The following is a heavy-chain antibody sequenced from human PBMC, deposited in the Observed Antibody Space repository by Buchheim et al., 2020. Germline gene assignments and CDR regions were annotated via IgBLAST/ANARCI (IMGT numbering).Heavy chain of an antibody. CDR1: GFTFSSYS. J-gene: IGHJ6*02. Sequence: EVQLVESGGGLVKPGGSLRLSCAASGFTFSSYSMNWVRQAPGKGLEWVSSISSSSSYIYYADSVKGRFTISRDNAKNYLYLQMNSLRAEDTAVYYCARDLFDSSGYYTYYYGMDVWGQGTT. V-gene: IGHV3-21*01. CDR3: ARDLFDSSGYYTYYYGMDV. D-gene: IGHD3-22*01. CDR2: ISSSSSYI.